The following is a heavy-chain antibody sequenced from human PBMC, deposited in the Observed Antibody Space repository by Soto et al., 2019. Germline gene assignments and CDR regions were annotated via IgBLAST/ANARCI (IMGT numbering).Heavy chain of an antibody. CDR2: IWFDGSNK. J-gene: IGHJ4*02. CDR3: ARDANSVENTGGFDY. Sequence: QVQLVDSGGGVVQPGRSLRLSCAASGFIFSSYGMHWVRQAPGKGLEWVAGIWFDGSNKYYADSVKGRFTISRDNSRNTLYLQMNGLRAEDTAVYYCARDANSVENTGGFDYWGQGTLGTVSS. V-gene: IGHV3-33*01. CDR1: GFIFSSYG. D-gene: IGHD2-8*02.